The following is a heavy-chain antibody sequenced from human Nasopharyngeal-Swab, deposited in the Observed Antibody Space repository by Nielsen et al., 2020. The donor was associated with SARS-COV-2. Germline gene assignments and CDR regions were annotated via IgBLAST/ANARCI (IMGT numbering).Heavy chain of an antibody. V-gene: IGHV3-7*01. Sequence: GGSLRLSCAASGFTFSPYWMTWVRQAPGKGLEWVANVKQDGTEKYFVDSVKGRFTISRDNAKNSLYLRMNSLRAEDTAVYYCARDEIIDYWGQGTLVTVSS. CDR1: GFTFSPYW. D-gene: IGHD3-10*01. CDR2: VKQDGTEK. J-gene: IGHJ4*02. CDR3: ARDEIIDY.